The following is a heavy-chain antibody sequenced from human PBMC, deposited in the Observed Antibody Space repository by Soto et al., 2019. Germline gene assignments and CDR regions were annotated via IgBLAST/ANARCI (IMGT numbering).Heavy chain of an antibody. V-gene: IGHV5-51*01. CDR3: VRPDSTGYYVY. CDR1: GYSFTNHW. Sequence: GESLKISCKGSGYSFTNHWIGWARQMPGKGLEWMAIINPTDSDTRYSPSFQGQVTISAVKSISTAYLQWSSLKASDTAMYYCVRPDSTGYYVYWGQGTLVTVSS. D-gene: IGHD3-22*01. J-gene: IGHJ4*02. CDR2: INPTDSDT.